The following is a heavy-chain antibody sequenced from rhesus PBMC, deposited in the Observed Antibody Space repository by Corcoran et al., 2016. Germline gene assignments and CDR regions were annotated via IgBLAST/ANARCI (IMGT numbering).Heavy chain of an antibody. Sequence: EVQLVQSGAEVKKPGASVKISCKASGYTFTDYYLHWVGQAPGKGLEWMGRFDPEDGEAIHAQKSQDRFTIAADTSTDTAYMELSSLRSADTAVYYCATSLTGDRYFDYWGQAVLVTVSS. CDR3: ATSLTGDRYFDY. J-gene: IGHJ4*01. CDR1: GYTFTDYY. V-gene: IGHV1-111*02. D-gene: IGHD7-45*01. CDR2: FDPEDGEA.